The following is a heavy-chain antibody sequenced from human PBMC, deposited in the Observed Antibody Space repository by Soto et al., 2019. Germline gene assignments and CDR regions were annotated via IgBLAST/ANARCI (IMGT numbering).Heavy chain of an antibody. CDR3: AKVAARPFELYYGMDV. V-gene: IGHV3-23*01. CDR2: ISGSGGST. D-gene: IGHD6-6*01. J-gene: IGHJ6*01. Sequence: PGESLRLSCAASGFTFSSYAMSWVRQAPGKGLEWVSAISGSGGSTYYADSVKGRFTISRDNSKNTLYLQMNSLRAEDTAVYYCAKVAARPFELYYGMDVWGQGTTVTVSS. CDR1: GFTFSSYA.